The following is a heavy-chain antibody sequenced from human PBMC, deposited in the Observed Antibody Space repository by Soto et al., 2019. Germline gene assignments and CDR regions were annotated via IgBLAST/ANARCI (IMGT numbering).Heavy chain of an antibody. D-gene: IGHD1-20*01. CDR3: ARLRITGRTEAFDI. V-gene: IGHV4-39*01. J-gene: IGHJ3*02. CDR2: IYYSGST. CDR1: GGSISSSSYY. Sequence: QLQLQESGPGLVKPSETLSLTCTVSGGSISSSSYYWGWIRQPPGKGLEWIGSIYYSGSTYYNPSLKSRVTISVDTSKNQFSLKLSSVTAADTAVYYCARLRITGRTEAFDIWGQGTMVTVSS.